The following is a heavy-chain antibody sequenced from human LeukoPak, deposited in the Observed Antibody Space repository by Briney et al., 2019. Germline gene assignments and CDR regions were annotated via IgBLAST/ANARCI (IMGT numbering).Heavy chain of an antibody. CDR1: GYTFTSYD. J-gene: IGHJ6*03. CDR2: MNPNSGNT. CDR3: ARGMGTVTTNYYYYYMDV. D-gene: IGHD4-17*01. Sequence: ASVKVSCKASGYTFTSYDINWVRQATGQGLEWMGWMNPNSGNTGYAQKFQGRVTMTRNTSISTAYMELSSLRSEDTAVYYCARGMGTVTTNYYYYYMDVWGKGTTVTISS. V-gene: IGHV1-8*01.